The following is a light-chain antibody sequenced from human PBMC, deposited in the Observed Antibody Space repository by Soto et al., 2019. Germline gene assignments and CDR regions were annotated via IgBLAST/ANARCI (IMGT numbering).Light chain of an antibody. CDR1: RSNIGNNA. J-gene: IGLJ3*02. V-gene: IGLV1-44*01. CDR3: ATWDDSLNARGV. CDR2: NNN. Sequence: QSVPTQTPSASGTPGQTVTISCSGSRSNIGNNAVSWYQQFPGTAPKLLIYNNNQRPSGVPDRFSGSKSGTSASLAISGLQSEDEADYYCATWDDSLNARGVLGGGTKVTVL.